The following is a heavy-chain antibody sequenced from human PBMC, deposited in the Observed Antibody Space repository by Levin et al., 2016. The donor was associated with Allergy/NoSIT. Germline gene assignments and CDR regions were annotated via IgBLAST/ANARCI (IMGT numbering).Heavy chain of an antibody. Sequence: GGSLRLSCAASGFTFDDYAMHWVRQAPGKGLEWVSGISWNSGSIGYADSVKGRFTISRDNAKNSLYLQMNSLRAEDTALYYCAKDRAYSSSLTEYFDYWGQGTLVTVSS. J-gene: IGHJ4*02. D-gene: IGHD6-6*01. CDR1: GFTFDDYA. CDR3: AKDRAYSSSLTEYFDY. V-gene: IGHV3-9*01. CDR2: ISWNSGSI.